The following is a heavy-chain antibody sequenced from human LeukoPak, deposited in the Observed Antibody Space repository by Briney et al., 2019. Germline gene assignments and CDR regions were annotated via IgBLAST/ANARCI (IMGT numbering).Heavy chain of an antibody. D-gene: IGHD6-13*01. Sequence: GGSLRLSCAASGVTFSGSAMHWVRQASGKGLEWVGRIRSKANSYATAYAASVKGRFTISRDDSKNTAYLPMNSLKTEDTAVYYCTSYSSTALSYFDYWGQGTLVTVSS. CDR3: TSYSSTALSYFDY. V-gene: IGHV3-73*01. CDR2: IRSKANSYAT. J-gene: IGHJ4*02. CDR1: GVTFSGSA.